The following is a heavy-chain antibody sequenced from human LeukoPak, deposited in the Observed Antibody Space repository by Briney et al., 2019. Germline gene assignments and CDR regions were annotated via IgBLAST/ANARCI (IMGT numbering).Heavy chain of an antibody. D-gene: IGHD3-10*01. Sequence: SETLSLTCTVSGDSTSSSSNYWGWVRQPPGKGLEWIGTIYYSGSTNYNPSLKSRVTISVDTSKNQFSLKVNSVTAADTAVYYCASHRYYYGSGPFDYWGQGTLVTVSS. J-gene: IGHJ4*02. CDR3: ASHRYYYGSGPFDY. V-gene: IGHV4-39*01. CDR2: IYYSGST. CDR1: GDSTSSSSNY.